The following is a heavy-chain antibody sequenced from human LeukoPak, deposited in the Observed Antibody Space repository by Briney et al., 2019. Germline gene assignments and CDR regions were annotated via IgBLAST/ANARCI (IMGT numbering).Heavy chain of an antibody. J-gene: IGHJ4*02. CDR2: IYYSGST. CDR3: ARHSGGSYYYFDY. D-gene: IGHD1-26*01. V-gene: IGHV4-59*08. CDR1: GGSISSYY. Sequence: SETLSLTCTVSGGSISSYYWSWIRQPPGKGLEWIGYIYYSGSTNYNPSLKSRVTISVDTSKNQFSLKLSSVTAADTAVYYCARHSGGSYYYFDYWGQGTLVTVSS.